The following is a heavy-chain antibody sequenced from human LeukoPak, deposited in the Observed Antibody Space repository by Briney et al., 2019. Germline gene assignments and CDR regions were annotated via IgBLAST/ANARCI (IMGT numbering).Heavy chain of an antibody. V-gene: IGHV3-21*01. CDR3: TRDYDSSGFH. Sequence: GGSLRLSCAASGFTFSSYGMSWVRQAPGKGLEWVSSISSSSSYIYYTDSVKGRFTISRDNAKNSLYLQMNSLRAEDTAVYYCTRDYDSSGFHWGQGTLVTVSS. CDR1: GFTFSSYG. D-gene: IGHD3-22*01. CDR2: ISSSSSYI. J-gene: IGHJ4*02.